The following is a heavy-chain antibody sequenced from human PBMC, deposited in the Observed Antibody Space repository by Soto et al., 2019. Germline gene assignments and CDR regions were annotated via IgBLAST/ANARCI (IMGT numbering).Heavy chain of an antibody. Sequence: ASVKVSCKASGYTFTTYAMHWVRQAPGQRLEWMGWINAGNGNTKYSQKFQGRVTITRDTSASTAYMELSSLRSEDTAVYYCARDRSVAVAAPGWFDPWGQGTLVTVSS. J-gene: IGHJ5*02. CDR3: ARDRSVAVAAPGWFDP. CDR1: GYTFTTYA. V-gene: IGHV1-3*01. CDR2: INAGNGNT. D-gene: IGHD6-19*01.